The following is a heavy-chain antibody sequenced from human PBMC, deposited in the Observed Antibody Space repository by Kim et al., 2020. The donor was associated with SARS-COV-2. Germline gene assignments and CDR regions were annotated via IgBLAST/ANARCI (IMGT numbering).Heavy chain of an antibody. CDR3: ARGRGGYCSSTSCLFSYYYYGMDV. D-gene: IGHD2-2*01. Sequence: ASVKVSCKASGYTFTGYYMHWVRQAPGQGLEWMGWINPNSGGTNYAQKFQGRVTMTRDTSISTAYMELSRRRSDDTAVYYCARGRGGYCSSTSCLFSYYYYGMDVWGQGTTVTVSS. J-gene: IGHJ6*02. V-gene: IGHV1-2*02. CDR2: INPNSGGT. CDR1: GYTFTGYY.